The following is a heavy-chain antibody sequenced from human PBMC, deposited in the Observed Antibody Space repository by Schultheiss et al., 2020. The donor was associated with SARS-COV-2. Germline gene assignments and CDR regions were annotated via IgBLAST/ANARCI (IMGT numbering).Heavy chain of an antibody. Sequence: GGSLRLSCAASGFTVSSNYMSWVRQAPGKGLEWVSSISSSSSYIYYADSVKGRFTISRDNAKNSLYLQMNSLRAEDTAVYYCATGAAGTYYYYYMDVWGKGTTVTVSS. CDR3: ATGAAGTYYYYYMDV. D-gene: IGHD6-13*01. CDR1: GFTVSSNY. CDR2: ISSSSSYI. J-gene: IGHJ6*03. V-gene: IGHV3-21*04.